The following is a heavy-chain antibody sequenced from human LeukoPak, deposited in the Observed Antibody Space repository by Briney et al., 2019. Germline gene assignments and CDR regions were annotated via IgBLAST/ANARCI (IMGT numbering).Heavy chain of an antibody. Sequence: SETLSLTRAVYGGSFSGYYWSWIRQPPGKGLEWIGEINHSGSTNYNPSLKSRVTISVDTSKNQFSLKVSSVTAADTAVYYCARHRRFGDYYYYYMDVWGKGTTVTISS. CDR2: INHSGST. V-gene: IGHV4-34*01. D-gene: IGHD3-10*01. J-gene: IGHJ6*03. CDR1: GGSFSGYY. CDR3: ARHRRFGDYYYYYMDV.